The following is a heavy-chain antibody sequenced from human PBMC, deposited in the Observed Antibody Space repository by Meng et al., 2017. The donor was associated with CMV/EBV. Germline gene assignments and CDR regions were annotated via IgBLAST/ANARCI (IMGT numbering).Heavy chain of an antibody. J-gene: IGHJ5*02. D-gene: IGHD2-2*01. Sequence: VQLQGSCPGLVKPSEPLSLTCTVSGGSISSYYWSWIRQPAGKGLEWIGRIYTSGSTNYNPSLKSRVTMSVDTSKNQFSLKLSSVTAADTAVYYCARDLMNCSSTSCANWFDPWGQGTLVTVSS. CDR1: GGSISSYY. CDR2: IYTSGST. V-gene: IGHV4-4*07. CDR3: ARDLMNCSSTSCANWFDP.